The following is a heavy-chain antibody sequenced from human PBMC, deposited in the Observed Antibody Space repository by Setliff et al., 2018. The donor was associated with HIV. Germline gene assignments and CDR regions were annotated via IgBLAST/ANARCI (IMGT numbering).Heavy chain of an antibody. D-gene: IGHD4-4*01. Sequence: PGGSLSLSCAASGFTFSDYGFHWVRQAPGKGLEWVAVISYDGSYKYYADSVKGRFTISRDNSKNTLYVQMNSLRADDTAVYYCVRDLTTIVTRKVFDIWGQGTMVTVSS. V-gene: IGHV3-30*19. J-gene: IGHJ3*02. CDR1: GFTFSDYG. CDR2: ISYDGSYK. CDR3: VRDLTTIVTRKVFDI.